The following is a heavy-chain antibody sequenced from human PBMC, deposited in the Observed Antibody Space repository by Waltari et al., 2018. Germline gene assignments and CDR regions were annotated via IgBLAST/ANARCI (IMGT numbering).Heavy chain of an antibody. Sequence: QVQLQESGPGLVKPSQTLSLTCTVSGGSISSYYWSWIRHPPGKGLEWIGYIYYSGSTNYNPSLKSRVTISVDTSKNQFSLKLSSVTAADTAVYYCARDVGIAARPGVYFDYWGQGTLVTVSS. J-gene: IGHJ4*02. CDR2: IYYSGST. D-gene: IGHD6-6*01. V-gene: IGHV4-59*01. CDR3: ARDVGIAARPGVYFDY. CDR1: GGSISSYY.